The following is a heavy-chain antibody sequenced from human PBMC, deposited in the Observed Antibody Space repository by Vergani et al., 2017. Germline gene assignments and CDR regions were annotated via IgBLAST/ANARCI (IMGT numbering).Heavy chain of an antibody. V-gene: IGHV3-48*04. D-gene: IGHD3-22*01. CDR3: ARSPYYDSSGYYLY. J-gene: IGHJ4*02. CDR1: GFTFSSYS. CDR2: ISSSSSTI. Sequence: EVQLVESGGGLVQPGGSLRLSCAASGFTFSSYSMNWVRQAPGKGLEWVSYISSSSSTIYYADSVKGRFTISRDNAKNSLYLQMNSLRAEDTALYYCARSPYYDSSGYYLYWGQGTLVTVSS.